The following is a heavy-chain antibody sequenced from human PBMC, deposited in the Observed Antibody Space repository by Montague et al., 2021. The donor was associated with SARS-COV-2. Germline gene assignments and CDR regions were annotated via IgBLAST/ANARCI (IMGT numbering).Heavy chain of an antibody. CDR2: TYYRSKWHN. D-gene: IGHD1-14*01. Sequence: YAISGDSVSSNIAAWNWIRQSPSRGLEWLGRTYYRSKWHNDYAVSVGSRITISPDTSKNQFSLQLNSVTPEDTGVYYCTQERGPGRTTWRYFDYWGQGTLVTVSS. CDR3: TQERGPGRTTWRYFDY. V-gene: IGHV6-1*01. CDR1: GDSVSSNIAA. J-gene: IGHJ4*02.